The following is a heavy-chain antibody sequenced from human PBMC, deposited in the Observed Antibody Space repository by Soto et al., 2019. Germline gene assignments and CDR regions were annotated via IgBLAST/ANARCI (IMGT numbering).Heavy chain of an antibody. Sequence: PSEPLSLTCTVSGGSISSYYWSWIRQPPGKGLEWIGYIYYSGSTNYNASLKSRVTISVDTSKNQFFLKVNSVTAADTAVYFCARDSSGRHDYWGQGTPVTVSS. V-gene: IGHV4-59*01. D-gene: IGHD3-22*01. CDR2: IYYSGST. J-gene: IGHJ4*02. CDR1: GGSISSYY. CDR3: ARDSSGRHDY.